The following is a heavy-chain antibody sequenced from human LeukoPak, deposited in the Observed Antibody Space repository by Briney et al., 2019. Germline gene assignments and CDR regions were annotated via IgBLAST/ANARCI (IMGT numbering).Heavy chain of an antibody. CDR1: GFTFSSYA. J-gene: IGHJ6*02. D-gene: IGHD6-6*01. V-gene: IGHV3-23*01. Sequence: GGSLRLSCAASGFTFSSYAMSWVRQAPGKGLEWVSAISGSGGSTCYADSVKGRFTISRDNSKNTLYLQMNSLRAEDTAVYYCAKELIAARPYYYYGMDVWGQGTTVTVSS. CDR3: AKELIAARPYYYYGMDV. CDR2: ISGSGGST.